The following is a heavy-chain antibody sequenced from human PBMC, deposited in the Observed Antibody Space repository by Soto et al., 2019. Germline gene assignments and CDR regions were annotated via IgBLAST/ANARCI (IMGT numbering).Heavy chain of an antibody. J-gene: IGHJ6*03. CDR2: ISSNGGST. Sequence: GESLKISCSASGFTFSSYAMHWVRQAPGKGLEYVSAISSNGGSTYYADSVKGRFTISRDNSKNTLYLQMSSLRAEDTAVYYCVKVGDGDYYYYYYMDVWGKGTTVTVSS. D-gene: IGHD4-17*01. V-gene: IGHV3-64D*09. CDR3: VKVGDGDYYYYYYMDV. CDR1: GFTFSSYA.